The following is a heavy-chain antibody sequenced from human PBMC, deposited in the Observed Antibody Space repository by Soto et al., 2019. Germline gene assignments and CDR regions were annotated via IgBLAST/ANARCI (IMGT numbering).Heavy chain of an antibody. D-gene: IGHD6-13*01. V-gene: IGHV3-23*01. CDR1: GFTFSSYA. Sequence: PGGSLRLSCAASGFTFSSYAMSWVRQAPGKGLEWVSAISGSGGSTYYADSVKGRFTISRDNSKNTLYLQMNSLRAEDTAVYYCAKRIAAADSNYYGMDVWGQGTTVTVSS. CDR2: ISGSGGST. J-gene: IGHJ6*02. CDR3: AKRIAAADSNYYGMDV.